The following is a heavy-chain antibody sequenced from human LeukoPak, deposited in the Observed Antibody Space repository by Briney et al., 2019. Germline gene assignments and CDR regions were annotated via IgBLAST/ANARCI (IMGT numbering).Heavy chain of an antibody. CDR2: IYYSGST. Sequence: PSETLSLTCTVSGGSISSSSYYWGWIRQPPGKGLEWIGSIYYSGSTYYNPSLKSRVTKSVDTSKNQFSLKLSSVTAADTAVYYCARDTSARYAGDAFDIWGQGTMVTVSS. D-gene: IGHD5-18*01. CDR1: GGSISSSSYY. J-gene: IGHJ3*02. V-gene: IGHV4-39*07. CDR3: ARDTSARYAGDAFDI.